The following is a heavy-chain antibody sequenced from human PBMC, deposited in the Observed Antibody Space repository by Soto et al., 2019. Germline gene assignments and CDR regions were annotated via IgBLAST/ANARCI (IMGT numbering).Heavy chain of an antibody. Sequence: GASVKVSCKASGGTFSSYAISWVRQAPGQGLEWMGGIIPIFGTEKYAQKFQGRVTITADESTSTAYMELSSLRSEDTAVYYCARIAIVVVPAAYYYYGMDVWGQGTTVTVSS. CDR1: GGTFSSYA. D-gene: IGHD2-2*01. V-gene: IGHV1-69*13. CDR2: IIPIFGTE. CDR3: ARIAIVVVPAAYYYYGMDV. J-gene: IGHJ6*02.